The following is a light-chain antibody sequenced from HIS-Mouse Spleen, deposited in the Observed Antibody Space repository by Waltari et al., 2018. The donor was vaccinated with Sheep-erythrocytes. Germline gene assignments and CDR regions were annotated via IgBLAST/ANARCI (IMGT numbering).Light chain of an antibody. V-gene: IGLV2-23*01. CDR1: SSDVGSYNL. J-gene: IGLJ3*02. CDR3: CSYAGSNTPWV. Sequence: SPGQSITISCTGTSSDVGSYNLVSWYQQHPGKAPKLMIYEGSKRPSGVSNRFSGSKSGNTASLTISGLQAEDEADYYCCSYAGSNTPWVFGGGTKLTVL. CDR2: EGS.